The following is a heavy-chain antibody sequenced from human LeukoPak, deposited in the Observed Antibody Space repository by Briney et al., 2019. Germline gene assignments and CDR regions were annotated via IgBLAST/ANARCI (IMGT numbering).Heavy chain of an antibody. Sequence: GGSLRLSCAASGFTFSSSAMHWVRQAPDKGLEWGADISYDGSNKYYADSVKGRFTISRDNSKNTLYLQMNSLRADDTAVYYCARDRDSSGWYEGFDYWGQGTLVTVSS. V-gene: IGHV3-30-3*01. J-gene: IGHJ4*02. CDR1: GFTFSSSA. CDR2: ISYDGSNK. CDR3: ARDRDSSGWYEGFDY. D-gene: IGHD6-19*01.